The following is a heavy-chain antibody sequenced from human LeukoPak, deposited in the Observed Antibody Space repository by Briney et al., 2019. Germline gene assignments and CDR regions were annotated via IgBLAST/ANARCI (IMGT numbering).Heavy chain of an antibody. CDR1: GFTFSSYA. D-gene: IGHD3-16*02. Sequence: HPGGSLRLSCAASGFTFSSYAMSWVRQAPGKGLEWVSAISGSGGSTYYADSVKGRFTISRDNSKNTLYPQMNSLRAEDTAVYYCAKDGAYDYVWGSYLDWGQGTLVTVSS. CDR2: ISGSGGST. CDR3: AKDGAYDYVWGSYLD. V-gene: IGHV3-23*01. J-gene: IGHJ4*02.